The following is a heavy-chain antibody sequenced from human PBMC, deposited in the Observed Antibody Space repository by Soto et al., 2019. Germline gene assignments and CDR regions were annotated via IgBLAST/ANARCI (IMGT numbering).Heavy chain of an antibody. Sequence: EVQLVETGGGLIQPGGSLRLSCAASGFTVSSNYMSWVRKAPGQGLEWVSVIYSGGSTYYADSVKGRFTISRDNSKNTLYLQMNSLRAEDTAVYYCARERNYRYFDYWGQGTLVTVSS. CDR3: ARERNYRYFDY. J-gene: IGHJ4*02. V-gene: IGHV3-53*02. CDR2: IYSGGST. D-gene: IGHD3-10*01. CDR1: GFTVSSNY.